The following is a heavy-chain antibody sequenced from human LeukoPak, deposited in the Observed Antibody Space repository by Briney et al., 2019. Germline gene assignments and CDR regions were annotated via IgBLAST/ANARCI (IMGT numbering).Heavy chain of an antibody. D-gene: IGHD6-19*01. J-gene: IGHJ4*02. Sequence: PSETLSLTCAVYGGSFSGYYWSWIRQPPGKGLEWIGEINHSGSTNYNPSLKSRVTISVDTSKNQFSLKLSSVTAADTAVYYRARWVGRSRSGWYYFDYWGQGTLVTVSS. CDR3: ARWVGRSRSGWYYFDY. CDR2: INHSGST. V-gene: IGHV4-34*01. CDR1: GGSFSGYY.